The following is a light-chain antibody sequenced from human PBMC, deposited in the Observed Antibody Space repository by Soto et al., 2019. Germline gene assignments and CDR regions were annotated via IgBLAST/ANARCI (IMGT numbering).Light chain of an antibody. CDR1: SSDVAGYNY. CDR3: SSYTSSSTYV. CDR2: HVT. J-gene: IGLJ1*01. Sequence: QSALTQPASVSGSPGQSITISCTGSSSDVAGYNYVSWYQHLPGKAPKLMIYHVTNRPSGISNRFSGSKSGNTASLTISGLQAEDEADYYCSSYTSSSTYVFGTGTKLTVL. V-gene: IGLV2-14*03.